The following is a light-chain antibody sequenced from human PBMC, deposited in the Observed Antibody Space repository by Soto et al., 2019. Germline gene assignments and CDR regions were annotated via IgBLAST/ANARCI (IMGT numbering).Light chain of an antibody. CDR2: RNN. Sequence: QSVLTQPPSASGTPGQRVTISCSGSSSNIGSNYVYWYQQLPGTAPKLLIYRNNQRPSGVPDRFSGSKSGTSASLAISGLRSEDEADYYCAAWDDSLSYVFGTGTSSPS. CDR3: AAWDDSLSYV. J-gene: IGLJ1*01. V-gene: IGLV1-47*01. CDR1: SSNIGSNY.